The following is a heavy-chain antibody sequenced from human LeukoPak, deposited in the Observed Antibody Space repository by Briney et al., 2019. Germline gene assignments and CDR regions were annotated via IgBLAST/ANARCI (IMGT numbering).Heavy chain of an antibody. V-gene: IGHV4-39*01. CDR3: ARVDSVLRFLEWSNEPFDY. Sequence: PSETLSLTCTVSGGSISSSPYSWGWIRQPPGKGLEWIGNMYYSGSTSGSTYYNPSLKSPVTISVDTSKNQFSLKLSSVTAADTAVYYCARVDSVLRFLEWSNEPFDYWGQGTLVTVSS. D-gene: IGHD3-3*01. J-gene: IGHJ4*02. CDR2: MYYSGSTSGST. CDR1: GGSISSSPYS.